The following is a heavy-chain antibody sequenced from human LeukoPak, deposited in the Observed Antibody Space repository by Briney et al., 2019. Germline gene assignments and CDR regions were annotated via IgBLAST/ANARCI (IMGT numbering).Heavy chain of an antibody. CDR3: ARDCSGGSCSLTPYYYYGMDV. J-gene: IGHJ6*02. Sequence: GASVKVSCKASGGTFSSYAWVRQAPGQGLEWMGGIIPMFGTAKYAQKFQGRVTITADESTSTAYMELSSLRSEDTAVYYCARDCSGGSCSLTPYYYYGMDVWGQGTTVTVSS. V-gene: IGHV1-69*13. CDR1: GGTFSSYA. D-gene: IGHD2-15*01. CDR2: IIPMFGTA.